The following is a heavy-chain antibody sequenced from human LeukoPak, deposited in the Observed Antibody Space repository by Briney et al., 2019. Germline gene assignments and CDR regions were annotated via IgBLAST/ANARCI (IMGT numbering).Heavy chain of an antibody. CDR1: GFTFSSYG. D-gene: IGHD3-22*01. CDR3: AKVDDSSGYSGYGMDV. J-gene: IGHJ6*02. CDR2: IWYDGSNK. Sequence: GRSLRLSCAASGFTFSSYGMHWVRQAPGKGLEWVAVIWYDGSNKYYADSVKGRFTISRDNSKNTLCLQMNSLRAEDTAVYYCAKVDDSSGYSGYGMDVWGQGTTVTVSS. V-gene: IGHV3-33*06.